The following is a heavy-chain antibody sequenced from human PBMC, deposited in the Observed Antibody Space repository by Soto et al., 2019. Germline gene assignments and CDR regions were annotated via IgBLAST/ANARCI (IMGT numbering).Heavy chain of an antibody. CDR3: ARLGGVIAAAGTNYYYYYYMDV. V-gene: IGHV1-2*04. Sequence: ASVKVSCKASGGTFSSYTISWVRQAPGQGLEWMGWINPNSGGTNYAQKFQGWVTMTRDTSISTAYMELSRLRSDDTAVYYCARLGGVIAAAGTNYYYYYYMDVWGKGTTVTVSS. CDR1: GGTFSSYT. CDR2: INPNSGGT. J-gene: IGHJ6*03. D-gene: IGHD6-13*01.